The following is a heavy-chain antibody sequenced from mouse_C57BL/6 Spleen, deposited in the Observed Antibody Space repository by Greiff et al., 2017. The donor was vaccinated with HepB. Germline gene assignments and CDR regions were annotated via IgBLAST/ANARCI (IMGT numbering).Heavy chain of an antibody. J-gene: IGHJ1*03. Sequence: QVQLQQSGAELVRPGTSVKVSCKASGYAFTNYLIEWVKQSPGQGLEWIGVINPGSGGTNYNEKFKGKATLTADKSSSTAYMQLSSLTSEDAAVYVCARVSYSSYFDVWGTGTTVTVSS. CDR2: INPGSGGT. CDR3: ARVSYSSYFDV. D-gene: IGHD1-1*01. V-gene: IGHV1-54*01. CDR1: GYAFTNYL.